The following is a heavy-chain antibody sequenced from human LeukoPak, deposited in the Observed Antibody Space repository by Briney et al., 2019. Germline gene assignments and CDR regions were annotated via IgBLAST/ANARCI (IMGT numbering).Heavy chain of an antibody. D-gene: IGHD6-6*01. CDR2: ISSSGSTI. V-gene: IGHV3-48*03. CDR1: GFTFSSYE. CDR3: ARDSGSSMGGFILPYDY. Sequence: PGGSLRLSCAASGFTFSSYEMNWVRQAPGKGLEWVSYISSSGSTIYYADSVKGRFTISRDNAKSSLYLQMNSLRAEDTAVYYCARDSGSSMGGFILPYDYWGQGTLVTVSS. J-gene: IGHJ4*02.